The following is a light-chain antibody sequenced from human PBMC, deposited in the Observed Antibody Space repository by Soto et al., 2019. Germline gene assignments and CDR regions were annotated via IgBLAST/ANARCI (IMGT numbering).Light chain of an antibody. J-gene: IGLJ1*01. Sequence: QSVLTQPPSVSGAPGQRVTISCTGSSSNIGANYDVHWYQHRPGTAPKLLIFGNTNRPSGVPDRFSGSKSGTSASLAITGLQAEDEGDYYCQSYDSTLSARYVFXTGTKGTVL. CDR3: QSYDSTLSARYV. CDR2: GNT. CDR1: SSNIGANYD. V-gene: IGLV1-40*01.